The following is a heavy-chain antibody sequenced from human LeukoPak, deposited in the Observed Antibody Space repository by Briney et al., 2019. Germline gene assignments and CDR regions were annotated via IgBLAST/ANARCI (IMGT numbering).Heavy chain of an antibody. CDR1: GFTFSSYS. CDR2: ISTSSGYI. V-gene: IGHV3-21*01. CDR3: ARDGDYGGNSDFDY. Sequence: GGSLRLSCAASGFTFSSYSMNWVRQAPGKGLEWVSSISTSSGYIYYADSVKGRFTNSRDNAKNSLYLQMNSLRAEDTAVYHCARDGDYGGNSDFDYWGQGTLVTVSS. J-gene: IGHJ4*02. D-gene: IGHD4-23*01.